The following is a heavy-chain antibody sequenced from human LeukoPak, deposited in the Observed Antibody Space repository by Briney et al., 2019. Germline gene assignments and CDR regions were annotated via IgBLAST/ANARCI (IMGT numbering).Heavy chain of an antibody. CDR2: IYYSGST. J-gene: IGHJ4*02. CDR3: ARGPSSVDLNFDY. V-gene: IGHV4-31*03. Sequence: TLSLTCTVSGGSISSGGYYWSWIRQHPGKGLEWIGYIYYSGSTYYNPSLESRVTISVDTSKNQFSLKLSSVTAADTAVYYCARGPSSVDLNFDYWGQGTLVTVSS. CDR1: GGSISSGGYY. D-gene: IGHD3-22*01.